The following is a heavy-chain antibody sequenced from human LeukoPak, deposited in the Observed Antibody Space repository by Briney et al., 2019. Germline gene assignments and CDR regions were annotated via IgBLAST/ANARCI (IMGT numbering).Heavy chain of an antibody. V-gene: IGHV3-21*01. CDR3: ARDYDILTGYFDY. D-gene: IGHD3-9*01. Sequence: GGSPRLSCAASGFTFSSYSMNWVRQAPGKGLEWVSSISSSSSYIYYADSVKGRFTISRDNVKNSLYLQMNSLRAEDTAVYYCARDYDILTGYFDYWGQGTLVTVSS. CDR2: ISSSSSYI. J-gene: IGHJ4*02. CDR1: GFTFSSYS.